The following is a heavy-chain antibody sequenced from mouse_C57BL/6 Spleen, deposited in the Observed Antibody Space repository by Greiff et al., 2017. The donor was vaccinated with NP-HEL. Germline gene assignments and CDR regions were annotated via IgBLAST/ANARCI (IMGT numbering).Heavy chain of an antibody. Sequence: EVKLQESGGGLVKPGGSLKLSCAASGFTFSSYAMSWVRQTPEKRLEWVATISDGGSYTYYPDNVKGRFTISRDNAKNNLYLQMSHLKSEDTAMYYCAREGNRYFDYWGQGTTLTVSS. J-gene: IGHJ2*01. CDR3: AREGNRYFDY. CDR1: GFTFSSYA. CDR2: ISDGGSYT. D-gene: IGHD2-1*01. V-gene: IGHV5-4*01.